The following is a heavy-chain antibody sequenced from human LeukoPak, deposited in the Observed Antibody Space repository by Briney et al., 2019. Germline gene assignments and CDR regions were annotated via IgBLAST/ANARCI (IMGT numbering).Heavy chain of an antibody. CDR2: IYYSGST. CDR1: GGSISSSSYY. Sequence: SETLSLTCTVSGGSISSSSYYWGWIRQPPGKGLEWIGSIYYSGSTYYNPSLKSRVTISVDTSKNQFSLKLSSVTAADTAVYYCARGGRGYRGYQDVWGKGTTVTVSS. V-gene: IGHV4-39*07. CDR3: ARGGRGYRGYQDV. D-gene: IGHD5-12*01. J-gene: IGHJ6*04.